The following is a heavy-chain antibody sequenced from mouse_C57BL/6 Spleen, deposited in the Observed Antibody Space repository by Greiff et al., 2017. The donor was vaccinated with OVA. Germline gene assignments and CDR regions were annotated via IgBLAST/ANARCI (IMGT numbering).Heavy chain of an antibody. V-gene: IGHV5-16*01. D-gene: IGHD2-5*01. CDR2: INYDGSST. J-gene: IGHJ2*01. CDR1: GFTFSDYY. CDR3: ARAAYYSNSYYFDY. Sequence: EVHLVESEGGLVQPGSSMKLSCTASGFTFSDYYMAWVRQVPEKGLEWVANINYDGSSTYYLDSLKSRFIISRDNAKNILYLQMSSLKSEDTATYYGARAAYYSNSYYFDYWGQGTTLTVSS.